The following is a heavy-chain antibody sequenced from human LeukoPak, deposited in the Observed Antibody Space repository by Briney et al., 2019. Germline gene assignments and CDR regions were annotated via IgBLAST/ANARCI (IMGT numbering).Heavy chain of an antibody. V-gene: IGHV3-66*01. Sequence: QTGGSLRLSCAASGFTVSSNYMSWVRQAPGKGLEWVSVIYRDGSTYNADSVKGRFTISRDNSKNTLYLQMNSLRAEDTAVYYCAREGSQGSGSYFGYWGQGTLVTVSS. CDR3: AREGSQGSGSYFGY. J-gene: IGHJ4*02. CDR1: GFTVSSNY. D-gene: IGHD3-10*01. CDR2: IYRDGST.